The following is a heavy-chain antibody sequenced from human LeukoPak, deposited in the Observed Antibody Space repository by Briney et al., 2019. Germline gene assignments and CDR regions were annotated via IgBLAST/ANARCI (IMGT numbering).Heavy chain of an antibody. CDR2: IYYSGST. CDR1: GGSISSYY. CDR3: ARWGIAAAGPSFDY. D-gene: IGHD6-13*01. Sequence: SETLSLTCTVSGGSISSYYWSWIRQPPGKGLEWIGYIYYSGSTNYNPSLKSRVTISVDTSKNQFSLKLSSVTAADPAVYYCARWGIAAAGPSFDYWGQGTLVTVSS. V-gene: IGHV4-59*08. J-gene: IGHJ4*02.